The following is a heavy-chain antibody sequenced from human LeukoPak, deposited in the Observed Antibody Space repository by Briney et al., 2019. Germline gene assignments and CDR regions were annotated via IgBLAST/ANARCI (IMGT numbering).Heavy chain of an antibody. J-gene: IGHJ3*02. CDR2: ISYNGGST. Sequence: GGSLRLSCAASGFAFNNAWTSWVRQAPGKGLEFVSAISYNGGSTYYANSVKGRFTISRDNSKNTLYLQMGSLRAEDMAVYYCARELAWGSSAFDIWGQGTMVTVSS. CDR3: ARELAWGSSAFDI. CDR1: GFAFNNAW. D-gene: IGHD2-15*01. V-gene: IGHV3-64*01.